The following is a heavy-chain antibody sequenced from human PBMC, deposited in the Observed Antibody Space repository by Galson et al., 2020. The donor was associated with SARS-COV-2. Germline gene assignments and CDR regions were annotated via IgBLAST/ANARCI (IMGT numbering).Heavy chain of an antibody. Sequence: GGSLRLSCAASGFTFSSYSMNWVRQAPGKGLEWVSSISSSSSYIYYADSVKGRFTISRDNAKNSLYLQMNSLRAEDTAVYYCARDPYYDILTGYWGYWGQGTLVTVSS. CDR3: ARDPYYDILTGYWGY. D-gene: IGHD3-9*01. CDR2: ISSSSSYI. J-gene: IGHJ4*02. V-gene: IGHV3-21*01. CDR1: GFTFSSYS.